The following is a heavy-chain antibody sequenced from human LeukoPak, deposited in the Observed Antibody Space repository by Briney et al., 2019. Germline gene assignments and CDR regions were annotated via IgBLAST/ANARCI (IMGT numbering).Heavy chain of an antibody. D-gene: IGHD6-13*01. CDR3: ASDPHSAAANWFDH. V-gene: IGHV3-23*01. CDR1: GFTFSNYA. J-gene: IGHJ5*02. Sequence: GGSLRLSCAASGFTFSNYAMSWVRQAAGKGLEWVSIISGSGGSTYYADSVKGRFTISRDNANNSLDLQMHSLRAEDTAVYYCASDPHSAAANWFDHWGQGTLVTVSS. CDR2: ISGSGGST.